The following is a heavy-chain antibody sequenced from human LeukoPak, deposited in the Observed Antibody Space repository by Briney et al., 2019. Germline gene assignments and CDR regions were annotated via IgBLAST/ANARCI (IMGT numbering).Heavy chain of an antibody. J-gene: IGHJ6*03. V-gene: IGHV3-43*02. CDR3: AKGGCSSTSCYLQGYYYYYMDV. D-gene: IGHD2-2*01. CDR2: ISWDGGST. CDR1: GYTFSSYA. Sequence: GGSLGLSCAASGYTFSSYAMSWVRQAPGKGLEWVSLISWDGGSTYYADSVKGRFTISRDNSKNSLYLQMNSLRTEDTALYYCAKGGCSSTSCYLQGYYYYYMDVWGKGTTVTVSS.